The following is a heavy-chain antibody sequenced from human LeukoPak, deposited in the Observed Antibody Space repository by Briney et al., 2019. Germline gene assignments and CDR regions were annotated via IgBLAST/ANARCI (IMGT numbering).Heavy chain of an antibody. Sequence: SETLSLTCTVSGASFSSDRYWRWIRQPPGKGVEGIAHIYYRLHTTYNPSLQRRVPISVDTSNNHFSLRLNSVTAADTAVYYCARSRAFNSGAFDPWRQGSLVTVSS. CDR1: GASFSSDRY. CDR3: ARSRAFNSGAFDP. CDR2: IYYRLHT. J-gene: IGHJ5*02. V-gene: IGHV4-61*03. D-gene: IGHD1-26*01.